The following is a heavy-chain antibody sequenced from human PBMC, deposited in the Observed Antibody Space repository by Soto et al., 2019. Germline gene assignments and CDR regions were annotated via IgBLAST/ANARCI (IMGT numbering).Heavy chain of an antibody. CDR2: IVPIVDTS. CDR1: GGTFSSYA. V-gene: IGHV1-69*12. Sequence: QVQLVQSGAEVRQPASSLNVSCKTSGGTFSSYAISWVRQAPGQGLEWMGGIVPIVDTSTYAQKFQGRVTITADESTSTVYMELSSLRSDDTAVYYCVRVVAIPGYPDNWGQGTLVTVSS. J-gene: IGHJ4*02. D-gene: IGHD5-12*01. CDR3: VRVVAIPGYPDN.